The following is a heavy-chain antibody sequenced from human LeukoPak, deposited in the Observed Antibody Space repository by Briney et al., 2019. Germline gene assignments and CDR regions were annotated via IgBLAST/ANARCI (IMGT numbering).Heavy chain of an antibody. CDR1: GYSISSGYY. J-gene: IGHJ6*04. CDR3: AGLYTVTTWLDV. Sequence: SETLSLTCAVSGYSISSGYYWGWIRQPPGKGLEWIGSIYHSGSTYYNPSLKSRVTISVDTSKNQFSLKLSSVTAADTAVYYCAGLYTVTTWLDVRGKGTTVTVSS. D-gene: IGHD4-17*01. CDR2: IYHSGST. V-gene: IGHV4-38-2*01.